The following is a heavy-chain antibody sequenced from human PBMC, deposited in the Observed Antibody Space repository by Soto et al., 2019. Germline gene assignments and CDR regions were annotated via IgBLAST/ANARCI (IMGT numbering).Heavy chain of an antibody. CDR3: ARTAYSGFNTPRGY. J-gene: IGHJ4*02. CDR1: GGSISNYY. Sequence: SETLSLTCTASGGSISNYYWSWIRQPPGKELEWIGNIYYSGSTNYNPPLKSRVTISLDTSKNQFFLKLSSVTAADTAVYYCARTAYSGFNTPRGYWGQGTLVTVSS. CDR2: IYYSGST. V-gene: IGHV4-59*01. D-gene: IGHD1-26*01.